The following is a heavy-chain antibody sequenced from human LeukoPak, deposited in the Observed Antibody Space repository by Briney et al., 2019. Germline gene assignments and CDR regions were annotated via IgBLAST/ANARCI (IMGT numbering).Heavy chain of an antibody. CDR1: GYTFTGYY. CDR2: INPNSGGT. J-gene: IGHJ4*02. Sequence: ASVKVSCKASGYTFTGYYMLWVRQAPGQGLEWMGRINPNSGGTNYAQKFQGRVTMTRDTSISTAYMELSRLRSDDTAVYYCARDIYSSSSDYWGQGTLVTVSS. D-gene: IGHD6-13*01. CDR3: ARDIYSSSSDY. V-gene: IGHV1-2*06.